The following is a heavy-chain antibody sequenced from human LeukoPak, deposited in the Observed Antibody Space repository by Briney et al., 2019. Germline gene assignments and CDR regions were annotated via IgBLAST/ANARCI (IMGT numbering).Heavy chain of an antibody. J-gene: IGHJ3*02. V-gene: IGHV4-39*01. D-gene: IGHD6-19*01. Sequence: SETLSLTCTFPRGSITSSSYYWGWIRQPPGEGLEWIGSIYYSRITYYNPSLKSRVTISVNTCKSQFSLKLTSVTAAGTAVYYCARQQFSHDGFNICGQGTMVTVSS. CDR2: IYYSRIT. CDR1: RGSITSSSYY. CDR3: ARQQFSHDGFNI.